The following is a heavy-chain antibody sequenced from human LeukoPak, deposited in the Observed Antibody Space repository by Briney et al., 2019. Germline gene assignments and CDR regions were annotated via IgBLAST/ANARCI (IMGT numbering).Heavy chain of an antibody. CDR1: GFAVSSNY. CDR2: IYSDGRT. J-gene: IGHJ4*02. Sequence: GGSLRLSCAASGFAVSSNYMSWVRQVPGKGLEWVSIIYSDGRTSHADSVRGRFTIPRDNSKNMVYLQMNSLRAEDTAVYYCARKTDYWGQGTLVTVSS. CDR3: ARKTDY. V-gene: IGHV3-53*01.